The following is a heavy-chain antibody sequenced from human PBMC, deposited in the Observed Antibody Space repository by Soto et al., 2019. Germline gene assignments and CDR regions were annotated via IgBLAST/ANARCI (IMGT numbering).Heavy chain of an antibody. V-gene: IGHV1-18*01. CDR1: GYTFTSYG. CDR2: ISAYNGNT. J-gene: IGHJ4*02. D-gene: IGHD6-19*01. Sequence: ASVKVSFKASGYTFTSYGISWVRQAPGQGLEWMGWISAYNGNTNYAQKLQGRVTMTTDTSTSTAYMELRSLRSDDTAVYDCATSYGSPTYFDYWGQGTLVTVSS. CDR3: ATSYGSPTYFDY.